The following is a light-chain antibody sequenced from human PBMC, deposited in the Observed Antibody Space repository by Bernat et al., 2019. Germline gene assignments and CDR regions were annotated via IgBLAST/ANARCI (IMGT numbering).Light chain of an antibody. Sequence: QSVLTQPPSVSGAPGQRVTISCTGSSSNIGAGYDVHWYQQLPGTAPKLLYYGNSNRPSGIPDRFSCSKSGASASLAITGLQAEDEADYYCQSYDSSLSGYVVFGGGTKLTVL. CDR3: QSYDSSLSGYVV. CDR1: SSNIGAGYD. CDR2: GNS. V-gene: IGLV1-40*01. J-gene: IGLJ2*01.